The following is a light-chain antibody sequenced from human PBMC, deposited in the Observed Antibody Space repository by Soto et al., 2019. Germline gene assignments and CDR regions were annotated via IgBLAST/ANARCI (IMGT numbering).Light chain of an antibody. CDR1: CSDVGGYKS. CDR2: EAF. J-gene: IGLJ1*01. V-gene: IGLV2-23*01. Sequence: QSVLTQPASVSGSPGQSVTISCTGTCSDVGGYKSVSWYQHYPGKAPQLMIYEAFKRPSEVSSRFSGSKSGNTASLTIPGLQAEDEADYYCCSHAGGDTYVFGTGTKVTVL. CDR3: CSHAGGDTYV.